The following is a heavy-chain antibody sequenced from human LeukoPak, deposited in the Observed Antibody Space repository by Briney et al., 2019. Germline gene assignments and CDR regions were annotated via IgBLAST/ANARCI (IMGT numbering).Heavy chain of an antibody. V-gene: IGHV5-51*01. CDR3: ARSELTPKRFFDF. Sequence: GESLKISCQASGYTFTNYWIGWVRQMPGKGLEWMGIIYPGDSDTKYSPSFQGQVTMSADRSIRTAYLQWSSLKASDTAMYYCARSELTPKRFFDFWGQGTLVTVSS. CDR2: IYPGDSDT. D-gene: IGHD4-23*01. J-gene: IGHJ4*02. CDR1: GYTFTNYW.